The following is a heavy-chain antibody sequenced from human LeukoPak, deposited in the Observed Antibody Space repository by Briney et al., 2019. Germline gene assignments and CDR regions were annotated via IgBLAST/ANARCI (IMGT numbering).Heavy chain of an antibody. CDR1: GFTFGSYG. V-gene: IGHV3-30*03. CDR3: ATSIAVADTFDY. J-gene: IGHJ4*02. CDR2: ISYDGSNK. Sequence: GRSLRLSCAASGFTFGSYGMHWVRQAPGKGLEWVAVISYDGSNKYYADSVKGRFTISRDNSKNTLYLQMNSLRAEDTAVYYCATSIAVADTFDYWGQGTLVTVSS. D-gene: IGHD6-19*01.